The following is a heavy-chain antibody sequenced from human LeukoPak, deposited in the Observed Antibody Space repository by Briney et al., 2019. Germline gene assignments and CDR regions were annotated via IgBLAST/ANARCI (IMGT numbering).Heavy chain of an antibody. Sequence: ASVKVSCKASGYTFTSYYMHWVRQAPGQGLEWMGIINPSGGSTSYAQKFQGRVTMTRDTSTSTVYMELSSLRFEDTAVYYCARVLGGYYTQYNWFDPWGQGTLVTVSS. J-gene: IGHJ5*02. CDR2: INPSGGST. D-gene: IGHD3-3*01. CDR3: ARVLGGYYTQYNWFDP. CDR1: GYTFTSYY. V-gene: IGHV1-46*01.